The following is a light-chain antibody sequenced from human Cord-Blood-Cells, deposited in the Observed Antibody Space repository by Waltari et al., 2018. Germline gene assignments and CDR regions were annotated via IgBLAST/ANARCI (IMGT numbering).Light chain of an antibody. CDR1: QSVLYSSNNKNY. CDR3: QQYYSTPYT. Sequence: DIVMTQSPDSLAVSLGERATINCKSSQSVLYSSNNKNYSAWYQQKPGQPPKLLIYWASTRESGVPDRFSGSGSGTDFTLTSSSLQAEDVAVYYCQQYYSTPYTFGQGTKLEIK. CDR2: WAS. V-gene: IGKV4-1*01. J-gene: IGKJ2*01.